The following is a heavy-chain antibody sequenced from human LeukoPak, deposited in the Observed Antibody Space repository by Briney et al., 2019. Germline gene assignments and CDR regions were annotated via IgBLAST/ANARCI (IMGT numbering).Heavy chain of an antibody. Sequence: ASVKVSCKASGYTFTSDGVSWVRQAPGQGLEWMGWINTYNGNANYAQNLQGRVTMTTDTSTSTAYMELRSLRSDDTAVYYCARANVPTTNHWGQGTLVTVSS. CDR3: ARANVPTTNH. J-gene: IGHJ5*02. D-gene: IGHD2-2*01. V-gene: IGHV1-18*01. CDR2: INTYNGNA. CDR1: GYTFTSDG.